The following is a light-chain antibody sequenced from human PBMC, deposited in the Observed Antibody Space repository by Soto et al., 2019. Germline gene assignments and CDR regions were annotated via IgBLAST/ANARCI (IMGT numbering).Light chain of an antibody. V-gene: IGKV1-33*01. CDR1: QDIKKY. Sequence: DIQMTQSPSSLSASIGDRVTITCQASQDIKKYLSWYQQKPGRAPKLLIYGASNLETGVPSRFSGRGYGTEFTLAISSLQLADIATYYCQHDDDLRPFTFGPGNKV. CDR2: GAS. CDR3: QHDDDLRPFT. J-gene: IGKJ3*01.